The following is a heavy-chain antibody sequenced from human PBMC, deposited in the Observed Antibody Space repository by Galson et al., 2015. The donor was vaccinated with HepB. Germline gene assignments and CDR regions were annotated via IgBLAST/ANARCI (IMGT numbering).Heavy chain of an antibody. Sequence: SVIVSCKASGGTLSSYAISWVRQAPGQGLEWMGWIIPISDTENYAQKFQGRVTITADEYTSTAYIKLSSLRSEDAAVYYCAREPLRLGTTPYYYYGMDVWGQGTTVTVSS. CDR3: AREPLRLGTTPYYYYGMDV. J-gene: IGHJ6*02. V-gene: IGHV1-69*13. CDR1: GGTLSSYA. CDR2: IIPISDTE. D-gene: IGHD1-7*01.